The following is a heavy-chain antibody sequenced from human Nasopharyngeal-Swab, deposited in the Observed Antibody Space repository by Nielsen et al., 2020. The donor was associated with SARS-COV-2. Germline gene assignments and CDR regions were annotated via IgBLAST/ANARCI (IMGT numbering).Heavy chain of an antibody. CDR2: IYYSGST. J-gene: IGHJ6*03. V-gene: IGHV4-31*02. Sequence: RQAPGKGLEWIGYIYYSGSTHYNPSLKSRVTISVDTSKNQFSLKLSSVTAADTAVYYCARVSRYYYMDVWGKGTTVTVSS. CDR3: ARVSRYYYMDV.